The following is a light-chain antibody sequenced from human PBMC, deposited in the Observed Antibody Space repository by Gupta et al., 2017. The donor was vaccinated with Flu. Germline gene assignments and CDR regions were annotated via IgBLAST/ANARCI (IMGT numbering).Light chain of an antibody. CDR2: DAS. V-gene: IGKV3-15*01. CDR1: QTVYSN. J-gene: IGKJ4*01. Sequence: PVALSLSPGERATVSCRASQTVYSNLAWYRQTPGQTPRLLIYDASTRATGIPARFSGSGSGTXFILSIXSLQSEDFAVYYCQQYTAGPLSFGXGTTVEI. CDR3: QQYTAGPLS.